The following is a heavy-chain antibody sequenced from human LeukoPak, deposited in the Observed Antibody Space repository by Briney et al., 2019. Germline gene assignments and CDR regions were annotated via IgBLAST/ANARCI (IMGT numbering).Heavy chain of an antibody. J-gene: IGHJ6*03. CDR1: GGSISSTRYY. CDR3: AARGYIVVVPAAKGGGPDNYYYYMDV. Sequence: SETLSLTCTVSGGSISSTRYYWGWIRQPPGKGLEWIGSIYYSGSTYYNPSLKSRVTMSVDRSKNQFSPKLSSVTAADTAVYYCAARGYIVVVPAAKGGGPDNYYYYMDVWGKGTTVTISS. CDR2: IYYSGST. V-gene: IGHV4-39*01. D-gene: IGHD2-2*01.